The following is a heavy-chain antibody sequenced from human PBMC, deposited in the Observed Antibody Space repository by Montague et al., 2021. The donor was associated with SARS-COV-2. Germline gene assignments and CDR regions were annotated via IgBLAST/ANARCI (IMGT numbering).Heavy chain of an antibody. D-gene: IGHD4-11*01. CDR2: ISYGGIA. CDR3: AGKVLTVPADY. CDR1: GVSITSTNW. Sequence: RETLSLTCAVSGVSITSTNWWSLVRQPPGRGLEWIGEISYGGIATYNPSLKSRATISMDRSRNLFSLKLGSVTAADTAIYYCAGKVLTVPADYWGQGTLVTVS. J-gene: IGHJ4*02. V-gene: IGHV4-4*03.